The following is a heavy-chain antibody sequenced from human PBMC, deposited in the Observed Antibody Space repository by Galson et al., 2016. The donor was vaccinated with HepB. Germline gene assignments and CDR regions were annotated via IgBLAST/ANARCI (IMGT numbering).Heavy chain of an antibody. Sequence: SLRLSCAASGFTFSDYYMSWIRQAPGKGLEWVSFISCSCTTIVYADSVKGRFTVSRDNAKNTLYLQMNSLRAEDTAVYYCARYSGSGSNLMDYYYYYGMDVWGQGTTVTVSS. J-gene: IGHJ6*02. CDR3: ARYSGSGSNLMDYYYYYGMDV. CDR2: ISCSCTTI. V-gene: IGHV3-11*01. CDR1: GFTFSDYY. D-gene: IGHD3-10*01.